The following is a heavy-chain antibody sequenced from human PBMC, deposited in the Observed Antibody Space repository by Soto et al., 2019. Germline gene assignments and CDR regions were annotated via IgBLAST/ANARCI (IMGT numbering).Heavy chain of an antibody. Sequence: EVQLLESGGGLVQPGGSLRLSCAAFGFTFSSYAMGWVRQAPGKGLEWVSAISGSGGSTYYADSVKGRFTISRDNSKNTLNQQMNSLRVEDTAVYYCAKDRGCSGGSCFRGQDDWGQGTLVTVSS. J-gene: IGHJ4*02. D-gene: IGHD2-15*01. CDR1: GFTFSSYA. CDR2: ISGSGGST. CDR3: AKDRGCSGGSCFRGQDD. V-gene: IGHV3-23*01.